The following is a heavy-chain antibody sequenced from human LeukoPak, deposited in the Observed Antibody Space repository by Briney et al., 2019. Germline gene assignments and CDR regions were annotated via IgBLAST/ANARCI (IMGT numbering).Heavy chain of an antibody. CDR1: GGSFSGYY. D-gene: IGHD6-13*01. CDR3: ARRARLGIAAAGRLDP. Sequence: SETLSLTCAVYGGSFSGYYWSWIRQPPGKGLEWIGEINHSGSTYYNPSLKSRVTISVDRSKNQFSLKLSSVTAADTAVYYCARRARLGIAAAGRLDPWGQGTLVTVSS. CDR2: INHSGST. J-gene: IGHJ5*02. V-gene: IGHV4-34*01.